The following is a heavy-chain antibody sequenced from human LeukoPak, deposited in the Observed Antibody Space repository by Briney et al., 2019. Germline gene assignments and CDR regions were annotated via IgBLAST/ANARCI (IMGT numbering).Heavy chain of an antibody. Sequence: PSETLSLTCTVSGGSIGSGGYYWSWIRQHPGKGLEWIGYIYYSGSTYYNPSLKSRVTISVDTSKNQLSLKLSSVTAADTAVYYCARGDGGARGVISWYFDYWGQGTLVTVSS. D-gene: IGHD3-10*01. CDR2: IYYSGST. CDR1: GGSIGSGGYY. CDR3: ARGDGGARGVISWYFDY. J-gene: IGHJ4*02. V-gene: IGHV4-31*03.